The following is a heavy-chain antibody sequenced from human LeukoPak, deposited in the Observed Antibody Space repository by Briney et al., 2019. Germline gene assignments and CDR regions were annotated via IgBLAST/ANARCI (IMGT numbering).Heavy chain of an antibody. D-gene: IGHD6-13*01. V-gene: IGHV4-39*01. Sequence: PSETLSLTCTVSGGSISSSSYYWGWIRQPPGKGLEWIGSIYYSGNTYYNPSLKSRVTISVDTSKNQFSLKLTSVTAADTAVYYCARQEQLVRNIDYWGQGTLVTVSS. J-gene: IGHJ4*02. CDR3: ARQEQLVRNIDY. CDR2: IYYSGNT. CDR1: GGSISSSSYY.